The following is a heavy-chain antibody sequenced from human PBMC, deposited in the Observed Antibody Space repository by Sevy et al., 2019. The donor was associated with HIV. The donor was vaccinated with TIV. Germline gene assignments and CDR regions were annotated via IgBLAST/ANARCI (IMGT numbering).Heavy chain of an antibody. CDR1: GYTFTGYY. D-gene: IGHD2-2*01. J-gene: IGHJ5*02. V-gene: IGHV1-2*02. CDR3: ARDPTGAAAAMSWFDP. Sequence: ASVKVSCKASGYTFTGYYIHWVRQAPGQGLEWMGWMNPNSGGTNSAQKFQGRVTMTRDTSISTAYMELSRLRSDDTAVYYCARDPTGAAAAMSWFDPWGQGTLVTVSS. CDR2: MNPNSGGT.